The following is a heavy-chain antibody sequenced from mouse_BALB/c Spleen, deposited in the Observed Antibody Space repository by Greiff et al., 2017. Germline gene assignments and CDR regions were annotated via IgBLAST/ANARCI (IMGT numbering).Heavy chain of an antibody. CDR1: GFTFSSYG. CDR2: INSNGGST. Sequence: EVKLVESGGGLVQPGGSLKLSCAASGFTFSSYGMSWVRQTPDKRLELVATINSNGGSTYYPDSVKGRFTISRDNAKNTLYLQMSSLKSEDTAMYYCARDRGNYEDAMDYWGQGTTLTVSS. J-gene: IGHJ2*01. D-gene: IGHD2-1*01. V-gene: IGHV5-6-3*01. CDR3: ARDRGNYEDAMDY.